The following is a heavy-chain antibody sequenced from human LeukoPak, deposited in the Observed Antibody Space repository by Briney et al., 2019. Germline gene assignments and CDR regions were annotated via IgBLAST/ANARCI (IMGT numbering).Heavy chain of an antibody. CDR2: IRYDGSNK. CDR3: AKDVSGHYYDSSGPSAFDY. J-gene: IGHJ4*02. D-gene: IGHD3-22*01. V-gene: IGHV3-30*02. Sequence: PGGSLRLSCAASGFTFSSYGMHWVRQAPGKGLEWVAFIRYDGSNKYYADSVKGRFTISRDNSKNTLYLQMNSLRAEDTAVYYCAKDVSGHYYDSSGPSAFDYWGQGTLVTVSS. CDR1: GFTFSSYG.